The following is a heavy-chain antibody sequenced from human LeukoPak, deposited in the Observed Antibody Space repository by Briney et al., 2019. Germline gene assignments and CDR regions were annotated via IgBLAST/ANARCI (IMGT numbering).Heavy chain of an antibody. CDR1: GFTFSSYD. J-gene: IGHJ6*04. Sequence: QPGGSLRLSCAASGFTFSSYDMNWVRQAPGKGLEWVSYISSSGSTIYYADSVKGRFTISRDNAKNSLYLQMNSLRAEDTAVYYCARADCSSTSCFPNYYYYGMDVWGKGTTVTVSS. D-gene: IGHD2-2*01. CDR3: ARADCSSTSCFPNYYYYGMDV. CDR2: ISSSGSTI. V-gene: IGHV3-48*03.